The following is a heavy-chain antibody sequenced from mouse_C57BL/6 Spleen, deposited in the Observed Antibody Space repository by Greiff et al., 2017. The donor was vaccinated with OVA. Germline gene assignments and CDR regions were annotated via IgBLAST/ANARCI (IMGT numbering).Heavy chain of an antibody. Sequence: QVQLQQSGAELVMPGASVKLSCKASGYTFTSYWMHWVKQRPGQGLEWIGEIDPSDSYTNYNQKFKGKSTLTVDKSSSTAYMQLSSLTSEDSAVYYCASYDYDGLAYWGQGTLVTVSA. CDR2: IDPSDSYT. D-gene: IGHD2-4*01. V-gene: IGHV1-69*01. J-gene: IGHJ3*01. CDR3: ASYDYDGLAY. CDR1: GYTFTSYW.